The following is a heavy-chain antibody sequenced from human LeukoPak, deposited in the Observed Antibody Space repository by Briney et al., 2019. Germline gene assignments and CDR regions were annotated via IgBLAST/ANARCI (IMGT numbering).Heavy chain of an antibody. CDR2: IKQDGSEK. V-gene: IGHV3-7*01. J-gene: IGHJ6*03. Sequence: PGGSLRLSCAASGFSFSSFWMSWVRQAPGKGLEWVVNIKQDGSEKYYVDSVKGRFTISRDNAKNSLYLQMNSLRAEDTAVYYCARDTRYFDWLPYYYYYYMDVWGKGTTVTISS. CDR1: GFSFSSFW. D-gene: IGHD3-9*01. CDR3: ARDTRYFDWLPYYYYYYMDV.